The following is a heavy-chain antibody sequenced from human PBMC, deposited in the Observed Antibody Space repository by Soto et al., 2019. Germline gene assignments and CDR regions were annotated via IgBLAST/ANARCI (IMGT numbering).Heavy chain of an antibody. D-gene: IGHD3-10*01. CDR1: CGSIISGGYY. V-gene: IGHV4-31*03. Sequence: SETLSLTCTFSCGSIISGGYYWSWIRQHPGKGLEWIGYIYYSGSTYYNPSLKSRVTISVDTSKNQFSLKLSSVTAADTAVYYCARVRDSITLVWGQGTTVTVSS. CDR2: IYYSGST. J-gene: IGHJ6*02. CDR3: ARVRDSITLV.